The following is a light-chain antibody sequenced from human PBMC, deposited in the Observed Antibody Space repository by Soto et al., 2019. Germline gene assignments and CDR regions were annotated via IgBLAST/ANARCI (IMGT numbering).Light chain of an antibody. Sequence: IPLTQSPSSLSASVGDRVTITCRASQGIGSYLAWYQQKPGEAPKLLIYAASTLQSGVPSRFSGSGSGTDFALTISSLQAEDFVTYYCQQLSSYPSTFGGGTKVEIK. V-gene: IGKV1-9*01. J-gene: IGKJ4*01. CDR2: AAS. CDR1: QGIGSY. CDR3: QQLSSYPST.